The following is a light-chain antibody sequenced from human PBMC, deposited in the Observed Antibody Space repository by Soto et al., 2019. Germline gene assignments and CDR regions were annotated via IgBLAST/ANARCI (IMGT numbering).Light chain of an antibody. CDR2: EGN. Sequence: HSALTQPASVSGSPGQSITISCTGTSSDVGSYNLVSWYQQHPGKAPRLMIYEGNKRPSGVSNRFSGSKSGNTASLTISGLQAEDEADYYCCSYAGSSTLMFGGGTKLTVL. J-gene: IGLJ3*02. V-gene: IGLV2-23*01. CDR3: CSYAGSSTLM. CDR1: SSDVGSYNL.